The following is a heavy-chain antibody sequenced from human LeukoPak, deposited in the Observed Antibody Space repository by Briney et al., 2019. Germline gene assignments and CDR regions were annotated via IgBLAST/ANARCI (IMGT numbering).Heavy chain of an antibody. V-gene: IGHV1-3*01. CDR3: ARSGSFDY. Sequence: ASGKVSCKASGYIFTSYAMHWVRQAPGQRLEWMGWINAGNGNTKYPQKFQGRVTITRDTSASTAYMELSSLRSEDTAVYYCARSGSFDYWGQGTLVTVSS. CDR2: INAGNGNT. J-gene: IGHJ4*02. D-gene: IGHD1-26*01. CDR1: GYIFTSYA.